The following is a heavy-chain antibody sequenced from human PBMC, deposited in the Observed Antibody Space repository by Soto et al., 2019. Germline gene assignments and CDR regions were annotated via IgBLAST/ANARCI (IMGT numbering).Heavy chain of an antibody. CDR2: INHRGSL. V-gene: IGHV4-31*03. Sequence: SETRSLTCTVTGGSMTSGDQYWTWIRHRPGEGLEWFGYINHRGSLYYNPSLKSRVSMSVDTSKNQFSLNLSSVTAADTAVYYCARELPQRQGRNTDVWGQGTTVTVSS. CDR3: ARELPQRQGRNTDV. J-gene: IGHJ6*02. D-gene: IGHD1-1*01. CDR1: GGSMTSGDQY.